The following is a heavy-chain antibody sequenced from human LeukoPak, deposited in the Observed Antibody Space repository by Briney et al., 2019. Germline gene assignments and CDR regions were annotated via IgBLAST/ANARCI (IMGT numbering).Heavy chain of an antibody. V-gene: IGHV3-66*02. J-gene: IGHJ6*02. CDR3: AGSYYYYGMDV. CDR2: IYSDGAT. Sequence: GGSLRLSCAASEFSVSSNYMNWVRQAPGKGLEWVSVIYSDGATFYADSVKGRFTISRDSSSNTLFAQMNSLKPEDTGVYYCAGSYYYYGMDVWAKGPRSPSP. CDR1: EFSVSSNY.